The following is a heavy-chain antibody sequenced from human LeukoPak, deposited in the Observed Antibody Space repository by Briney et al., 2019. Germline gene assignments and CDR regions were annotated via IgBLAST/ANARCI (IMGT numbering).Heavy chain of an antibody. Sequence: SETLSLTCTVSGGSISSGDYYWSWIRQPPGKGLEWIGYIYYIGSTYYNPSLKSRVTISVDTSKNQFSLKLSSVTAADTAVYYCARVWITMVRGVIRYYYYGMDVWGQGTTVTVYS. CDR2: IYYIGST. D-gene: IGHD3-10*01. V-gene: IGHV4-30-4*01. CDR1: GGSISSGDYY. J-gene: IGHJ6*02. CDR3: ARVWITMVRGVIRYYYYGMDV.